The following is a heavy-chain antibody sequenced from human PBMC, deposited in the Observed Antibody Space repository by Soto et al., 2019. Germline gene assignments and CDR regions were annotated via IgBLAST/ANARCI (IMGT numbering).Heavy chain of an antibody. D-gene: IGHD6-13*01. Sequence: SETLSLTCTVSGGSISSSNWWTWVRQAPGKGLEWIGETYHVGIPSYNPSLKGRVSISVDKSNNQFSLKLSSVTAADTAVYYCARRGSSWEWFDPWGQGTLVTVSS. CDR3: ARRGSSWEWFDP. J-gene: IGHJ5*02. V-gene: IGHV4-4*02. CDR2: TYHVGIP. CDR1: GGSISSSNW.